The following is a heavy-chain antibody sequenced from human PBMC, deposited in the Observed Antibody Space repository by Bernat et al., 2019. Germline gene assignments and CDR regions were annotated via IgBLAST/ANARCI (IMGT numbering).Heavy chain of an antibody. V-gene: IGHV3-33*06. CDR1: GFTFSSYG. Sequence: VQLVESGGGLVKPGGSLRLSCAASGFTFSSYGMHWVRQAPGKGLEWVAVIWYDGSNKYYADSVKGRFTISRDNSKNTLYLQMNSLRAEDTAVYYCAKGAVVAAWYYFDYWGQGTLVTVSS. J-gene: IGHJ4*02. D-gene: IGHD2-15*01. CDR3: AKGAVVAAWYYFDY. CDR2: IWYDGSNK.